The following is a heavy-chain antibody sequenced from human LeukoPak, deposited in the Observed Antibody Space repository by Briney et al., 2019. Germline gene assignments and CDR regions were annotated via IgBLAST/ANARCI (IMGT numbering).Heavy chain of an antibody. J-gene: IGHJ5*01. CDR1: GGSISSSYYY. V-gene: IGHV4-39*01. Sequence: KPSETLSLTCTVSGGSISSSYYYWGWIRQPPGKGLEWIGSIYSSGSTYYNPSLKSRVTISVDTSKNQFSLKLTSVTAADTAVYYCVRHDGRGGATMGAFDSWGQGSLVTVSS. D-gene: IGHD4/OR15-4a*01. CDR3: VRHDGRGGATMGAFDS. CDR2: IYSSGST.